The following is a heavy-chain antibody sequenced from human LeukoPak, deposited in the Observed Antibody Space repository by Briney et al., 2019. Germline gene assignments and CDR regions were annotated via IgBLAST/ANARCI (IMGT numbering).Heavy chain of an antibody. CDR2: ISGSGGST. J-gene: IGHJ4*02. V-gene: IGHV3-23*01. CDR3: AKGRKRFGEISFDY. D-gene: IGHD3-10*01. CDR1: GFTFSSYA. Sequence: GGSLRLSCAASGFTFSSYAMSWVRQAPGKGLEWVSAISGSGGSTYYAGSVKGRFTISRDNSKNTLYLQMNSLRADDTAVYYCAKGRKRFGEISFDYWGQGTLVTVSS.